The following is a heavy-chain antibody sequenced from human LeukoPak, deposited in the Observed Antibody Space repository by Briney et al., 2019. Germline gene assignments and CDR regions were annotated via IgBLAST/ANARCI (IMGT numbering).Heavy chain of an antibody. D-gene: IGHD3-22*01. CDR2: INQDGSEK. J-gene: IGHJ3*02. CDR1: GFTFSSYW. V-gene: IGHV3-7*01. CDR3: EVIYDAFDI. Sequence: SGGSLRLSCAASGFTFSSYWMSWVRQAPGKGLECVANINQDGSEKYYVDSVKGRFTISRDNSKNTLYLQMNSLRAEDTAVYYCEVIYDAFDIWGQGTMVTVSS.